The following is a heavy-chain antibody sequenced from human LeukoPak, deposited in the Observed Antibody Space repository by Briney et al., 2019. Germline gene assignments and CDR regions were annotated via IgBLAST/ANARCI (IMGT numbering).Heavy chain of an antibody. CDR2: IDTSASYI. CDR3: ARGRSITLLRGVAMSDGFDI. V-gene: IGHV3-21*01. J-gene: IGHJ3*02. D-gene: IGHD3-10*01. Sequence: GGSLRLSCAASGFTFSSYSMNWVRQAPGKGLEWVSFIDTSASYIYYGGSVKGRFTISRDNAKNSLYLQMNGLRAEDTAVYYCARGRSITLLRGVAMSDGFDIWGQGAMVTVSS. CDR1: GFTFSSYS.